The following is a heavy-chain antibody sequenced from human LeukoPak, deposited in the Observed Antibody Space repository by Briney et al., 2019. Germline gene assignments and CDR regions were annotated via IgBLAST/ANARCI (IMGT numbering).Heavy chain of an antibody. J-gene: IGHJ4*02. CDR1: GFTFSSYS. CDR2: ISSSSSYI. CDR3: ARLMVAATFDY. Sequence: GGSLTLSCPASGFTFSSYSMNWLGQAPRKGLEGVSSISSSSSYIYYADSVKGRFTISRDNAKNSLYLQMYSLRAEDTAVYYCARLMVAATFDYWGQGTLVTVSS. D-gene: IGHD2-15*01. V-gene: IGHV3-21*01.